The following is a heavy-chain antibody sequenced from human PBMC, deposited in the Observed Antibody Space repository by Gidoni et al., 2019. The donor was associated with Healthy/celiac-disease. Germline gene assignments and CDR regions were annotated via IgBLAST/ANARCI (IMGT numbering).Heavy chain of an antibody. J-gene: IGHJ6*02. D-gene: IGHD6-13*01. CDR3: ARDQAAAGPDYYYYYGMDV. V-gene: IGHV3-33*01. Sequence: QVQLVEAGGGVVQPGRSLRLSCAASGFTFSSYGMHWVSQAPGKGLGWVAGIWYDGSNKYYAESVKGRFTISRDNSKNTLYLQMNSLRAEDMAVYYCARDQAAAGPDYYYYYGMDVWGQGTTVTVSS. CDR2: IWYDGSNK. CDR1: GFTFSSYG.